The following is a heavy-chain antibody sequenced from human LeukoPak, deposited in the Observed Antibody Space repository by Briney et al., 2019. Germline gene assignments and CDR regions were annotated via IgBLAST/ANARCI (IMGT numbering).Heavy chain of an antibody. CDR2: IYHSGIT. J-gene: IGHJ5*02. CDR1: GYSIRSGFY. V-gene: IGHV4-38-2*02. D-gene: IGHD6-13*01. CDR3: ARDGYVGSSWPNWFDP. Sequence: SETLSLTCTVSGYSIRSGFYWGWIRQPPGKGLEWIGNIYHSGITYYTPSLKSRVTISVDTSKNQFYLKLSSVTAADTAVYYCARDGYVGSSWPNWFDPWGQGTLVTVSS.